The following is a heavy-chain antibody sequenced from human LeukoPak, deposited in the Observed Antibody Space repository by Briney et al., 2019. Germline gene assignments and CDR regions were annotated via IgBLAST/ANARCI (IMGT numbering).Heavy chain of an antibody. V-gene: IGHV3-20*04. Sequence: GGSLRLSCAASGFNFDDYGMSWVRQAPGKGLEWVSGINWNGGSIGYADSVKGRFTISRDSSKNTLYLQMNGLRAEDAAVYYCAKAPVTTCSGAYCYPFDYWGQGTLVTVSS. D-gene: IGHD2-21*01. CDR2: INWNGGSI. CDR1: GFNFDDYG. J-gene: IGHJ4*02. CDR3: AKAPVTTCSGAYCYPFDY.